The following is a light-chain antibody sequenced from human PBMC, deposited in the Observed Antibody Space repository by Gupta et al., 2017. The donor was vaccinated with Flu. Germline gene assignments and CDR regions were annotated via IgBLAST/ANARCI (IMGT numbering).Light chain of an antibody. Sequence: AILSVSPGERATLSCRASRSVSSNLAWYKQKPGQAPRLLILGASTRDAGIPARFSGSGSETEFTLTISGRQSEDFAVYYCQQYKIWPPWTFGQGTXVEIK. J-gene: IGKJ1*01. CDR3: QQYKIWPPWT. V-gene: IGKV3-15*01. CDR1: RSVSSN. CDR2: GAS.